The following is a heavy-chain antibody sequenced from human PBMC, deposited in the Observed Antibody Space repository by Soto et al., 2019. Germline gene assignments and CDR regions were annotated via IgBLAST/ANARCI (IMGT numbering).Heavy chain of an antibody. CDR1: GFTFISYA. V-gene: IGHV3-30-3*01. CDR3: ASEYRSSSWYSGDY. J-gene: IGHJ4*02. Sequence: PGGSLRLSCAASGFTFISYAMHWVRQAPGKGLEWVAVISYDGSNKYYADSVKGRFTISRDNSKNTLYLQMNSLRAEDTAVYYCASEYRSSSWYSGDYWGQGTLVTVSS. D-gene: IGHD6-13*01. CDR2: ISYDGSNK.